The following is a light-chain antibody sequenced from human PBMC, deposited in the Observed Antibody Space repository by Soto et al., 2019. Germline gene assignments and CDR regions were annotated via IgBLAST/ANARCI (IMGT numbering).Light chain of an antibody. V-gene: IGKV1-5*01. CDR2: DAS. Sequence: DIQIAHSPSTLSASVVDRVTITFLASQRVSGWLAWYQQKPGEAPKLLIYDASALPRGVPSRFSGSGSGTKFTLTIASLQPDDFATYYCQKYETFSGKFGPGTKVDIK. CDR1: QRVSGW. J-gene: IGKJ1*01. CDR3: QKYETFSGK.